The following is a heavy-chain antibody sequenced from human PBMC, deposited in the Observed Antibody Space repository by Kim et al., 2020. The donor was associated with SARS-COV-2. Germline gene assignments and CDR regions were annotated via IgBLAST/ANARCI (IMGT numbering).Heavy chain of an antibody. J-gene: IGHJ4*02. CDR3: ARHGGHDYRTSDY. Sequence: GESLKISCKGSGYRFTSCWIGWVRQIPGKGLEWMGIIFPDDSDTRYSPSFQGQVTISIDKSISTSYLHWSSLQASDTPMYYCARHGGHDYRTSDYCGQGTLVTVSS. CDR2: IFPDDSDT. V-gene: IGHV5-51*01. CDR1: GYRFTSCW. D-gene: IGHD4-4*01.